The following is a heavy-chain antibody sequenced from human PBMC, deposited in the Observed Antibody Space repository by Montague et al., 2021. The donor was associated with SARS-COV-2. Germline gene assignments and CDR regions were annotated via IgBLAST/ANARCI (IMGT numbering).Heavy chain of an antibody. CDR2: IYYSGST. V-gene: IGHV4-59*01. Sequence: SETLSLTGTVSGGSISSYYWSWIRQPPGKGLEWIGYIYYSGSTNYNPSLKSRVTISVDTSKNQFSLKLSSVTAADTAVYYCARAIGSMYSSGWYYYYYGMDVWGQGTTVTVSS. D-gene: IGHD6-19*01. CDR3: ARAIGSMYSSGWYYYYYGMDV. J-gene: IGHJ6*02. CDR1: GGSISSYY.